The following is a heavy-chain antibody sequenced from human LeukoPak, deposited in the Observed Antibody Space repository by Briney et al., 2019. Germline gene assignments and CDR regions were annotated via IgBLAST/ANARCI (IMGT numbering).Heavy chain of an antibody. CDR2: IYYSGST. CDR1: GGSISSGDYY. D-gene: IGHD2-2*01. J-gene: IGHJ4*02. CDR3: AETTHCSSTSCYDY. Sequence: SETLSLTCSVSGGSISSGDYYWSWLRQPPGQGLEWFVYIYYSGSTYYNPSLKIPITISVYTSKNQFSLKLRSVTAAATALYFCAETTHCSSTSCYDYWGQGTLVTVSS. V-gene: IGHV4-30-4*01.